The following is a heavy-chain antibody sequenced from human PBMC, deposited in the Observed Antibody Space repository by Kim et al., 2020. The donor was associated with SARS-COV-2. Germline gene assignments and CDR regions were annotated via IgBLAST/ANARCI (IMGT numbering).Heavy chain of an antibody. CDR3: ARSHFGQKGHYFDY. D-gene: IGHD3-3*02. CDR1: GGSISSYY. Sequence: SETLSLTCTVSGGSISSYYWSWIRQPPGKGLEWIGYIYYSGSTNYNPSLKSRVTISVDTSKNQFSLKLSSVTAADTAVYYCARSHFGQKGHYFDYWGQGTLVTVSS. CDR2: IYYSGST. J-gene: IGHJ4*02. V-gene: IGHV4-59*01.